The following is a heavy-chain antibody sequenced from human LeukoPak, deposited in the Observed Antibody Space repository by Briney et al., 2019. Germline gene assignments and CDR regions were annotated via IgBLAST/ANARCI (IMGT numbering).Heavy chain of an antibody. D-gene: IGHD3-3*01. CDR2: ISGSGGST. CDR3: AKDPGHYDFWSGYDY. V-gene: IGHV3-23*01. J-gene: IGHJ4*02. Sequence: GGSLRLSCAASGFTFSSYAMSWVRQAPGKGLERVSAISGSGGSTYYADSVKGRFTISRDNSKNTLYLQMNSLRAEDTAVYYCAKDPGHYDFWSGYDYWGQGTLVTVSS. CDR1: GFTFSSYA.